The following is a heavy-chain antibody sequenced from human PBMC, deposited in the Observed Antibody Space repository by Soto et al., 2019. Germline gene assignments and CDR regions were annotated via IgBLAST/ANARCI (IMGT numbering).Heavy chain of an antibody. CDR3: AREYCSSTSCRNWFDP. V-gene: IGHV3-30*03. CDR1: GFTFSSYG. J-gene: IGHJ5*02. Sequence: GGSLRLSCAASGFTFSSYGMHWVRQAPGKGLEWVAVISYDGSNKYYADSVKGRFTISRDNSKNTLYLQMNSLRAEDTAVYYCAREYCSSTSCRNWFDPWGQGTLVTVSS. CDR2: ISYDGSNK. D-gene: IGHD2-2*01.